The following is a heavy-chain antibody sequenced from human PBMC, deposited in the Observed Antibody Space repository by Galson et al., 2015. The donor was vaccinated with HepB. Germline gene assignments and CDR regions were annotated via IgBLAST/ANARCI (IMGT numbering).Heavy chain of an antibody. CDR3: ARGVTGTGPFDY. J-gene: IGHJ4*02. V-gene: IGHV1-69*13. CDR1: GGTFSSYA. Sequence: SVKVSCKASGGTFSSYAISWVRQAPGQGLEWMGGIIPIFGTANYAQKFQGRVTITADESTSTAYMELSSLRSEDTAVYYCARGVTGTGPFDYWGQGTLVTVSS. CDR2: IIPIFGTA. D-gene: IGHD1-20*01.